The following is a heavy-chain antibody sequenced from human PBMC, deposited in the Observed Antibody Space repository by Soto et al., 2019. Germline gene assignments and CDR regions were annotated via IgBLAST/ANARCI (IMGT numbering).Heavy chain of an antibody. V-gene: IGHV3-23*01. Sequence: EVQLLESGGGVVQPGGSLRPSCEASGFNFKKFAMGWVRQAPGEGLEWVSGISCCGGSTFYADSVKGRFSLARDDSKNTLSLQLNSLRVEDTAHYYCAKADGEQWLIPHLDNWGQGTQVTVS. D-gene: IGHD6-19*01. CDR1: GFNFKKFA. CDR3: AKADGEQWLIPHLDN. J-gene: IGHJ1*01. CDR2: ISCCGGST.